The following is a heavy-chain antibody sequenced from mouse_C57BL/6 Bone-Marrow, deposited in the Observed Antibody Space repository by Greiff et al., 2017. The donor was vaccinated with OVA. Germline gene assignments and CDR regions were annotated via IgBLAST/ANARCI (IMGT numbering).Heavy chain of an antibody. CDR2: IHPNSGGT. D-gene: IGHD1-1*01. V-gene: IGHV1-64*01. J-gene: IGHJ2*01. CDR1: GYTFTSYW. Sequence: QVQLQQPGAELVKPGASVKLSCKASGYTFTSYWMHWVKQRPGQGLEWIGMIHPNSGGTTYNEKFKSKATLTVDKSSSTAYMQLSSLTSEDSAVYYCARRSYYYGYFDYWGQGTTLTVSS. CDR3: ARRSYYYGYFDY.